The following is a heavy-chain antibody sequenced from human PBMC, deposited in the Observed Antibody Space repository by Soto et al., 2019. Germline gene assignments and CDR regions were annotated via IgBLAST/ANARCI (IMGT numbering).Heavy chain of an antibody. CDR3: ARLLPGYCSGGSCLGAFDI. CDR1: GGSISSYY. V-gene: IGHV4-59*01. CDR2: IYYSGST. J-gene: IGHJ3*02. D-gene: IGHD2-15*01. Sequence: SDTLSLTCTVSGGSISSYYWSWIWQPPGKGLEWIGYIYYSGSTNYNPSLKSRVTISVDTSKNQFSLKLSSVTAADTAVYYCARLLPGYCSGGSCLGAFDIWGQGTMVT.